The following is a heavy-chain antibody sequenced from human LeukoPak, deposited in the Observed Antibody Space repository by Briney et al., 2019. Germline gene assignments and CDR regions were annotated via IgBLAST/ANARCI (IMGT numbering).Heavy chain of an antibody. CDR1: GFPFSTFG. CDR2: IAYDGSVK. CDR3: AKDRTVVGATSFDS. J-gene: IGHJ4*02. V-gene: IGHV3-30*18. D-gene: IGHD1-26*01. Sequence: GRSLRLSCAASGFPFSTFGMHWVRQAPGKGLEWVAAIAYDGSVKYYPDSLKGRLTISRDNSKNTLYLQMNSLRTEDTAVYSCAKDRTVVGATSFDSWGQGTLVTVSS.